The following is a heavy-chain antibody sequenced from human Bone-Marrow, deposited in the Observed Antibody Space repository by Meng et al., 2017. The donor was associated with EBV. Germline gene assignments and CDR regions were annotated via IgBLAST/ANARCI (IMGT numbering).Heavy chain of an antibody. CDR2: IYYNGST. CDR1: GASISSGGYY. CDR3: ARGGAVAGTFDY. J-gene: IGHJ4*02. D-gene: IGHD6-19*01. Sequence: QVQLQESGPGLVKSSQTLSLTCAVSGASISSGGYYWSWIRQPPGKGLEWIGYIYYNGSTFYNPSLKSRLTISVDTSKNQFSLKLSSVTAADTAFYYCARGGAVAGTFDYWGQGTLVTVS. V-gene: IGHV4-30-4*01.